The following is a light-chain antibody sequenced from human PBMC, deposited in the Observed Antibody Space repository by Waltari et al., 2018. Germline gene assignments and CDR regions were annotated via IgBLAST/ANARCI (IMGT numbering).Light chain of an antibody. CDR1: QSISSGS. CDR2: GAY. V-gene: IGKV3-20*01. Sequence: VLTQSPGSLSLSPGERAILSCTASQSISSGSLVWYQQKRGQAPRLVIYGAYRRASGIPDRFSGSGSGTDLTLIISRLEPEDSAVYYCQHYDRSPCIFGQGTNIVIK. CDR3: QHYDRSPCI. J-gene: IGKJ2*02.